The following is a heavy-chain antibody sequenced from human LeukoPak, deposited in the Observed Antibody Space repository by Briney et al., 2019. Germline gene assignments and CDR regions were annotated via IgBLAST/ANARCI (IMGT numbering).Heavy chain of an antibody. V-gene: IGHV1-18*01. CDR1: GYTFSNFG. D-gene: IGHD2-21*01. CDR2: INTYNERT. J-gene: IGHJ4*02. CDR3: ARGLTGVMDSDH. Sequence: ASVKVSCKAAGYTFSNFGISWVRQAPGQGLEWMGWINTYNERTNYAEKFQGRVSMTTDTSTTTAYMELRSLRSDDTAVYYCARGLTGVMDSDHWGQGTLVTVSS.